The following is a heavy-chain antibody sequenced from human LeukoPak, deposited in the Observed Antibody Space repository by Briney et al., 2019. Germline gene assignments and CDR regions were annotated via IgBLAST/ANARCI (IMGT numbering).Heavy chain of an antibody. Sequence: SETLSLTCTVSGGSISSYYWSWIRQPPVKGLEWIGYIYYSGSTNYNPSLKSRVTISVDTSKNQFSLKLSSVTAADTAVYYCARHKRGGWSAFDIWGQGTMVTASS. CDR2: IYYSGST. D-gene: IGHD3-16*01. J-gene: IGHJ3*02. V-gene: IGHV4-59*08. CDR3: ARHKRGGWSAFDI. CDR1: GGSISSYY.